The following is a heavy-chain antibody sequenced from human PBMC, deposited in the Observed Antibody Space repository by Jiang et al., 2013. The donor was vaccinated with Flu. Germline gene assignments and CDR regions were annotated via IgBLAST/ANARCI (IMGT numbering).Heavy chain of an antibody. CDR2: SIPAGVP. CDR1: YY. D-gene: IGHD1-26*01. J-gene: IGHJ4*02. V-gene: IGHV4-59*08. Sequence: YYWTWIRQSPRRDWSGLGISIPAGVPGTTPPSQSRVTMSLDTSKNQFSLNVRSVTAADSAVYYCARWDGGSFLDYWGQGTLVTVSP. CDR3: ARWDGGSFLDY.